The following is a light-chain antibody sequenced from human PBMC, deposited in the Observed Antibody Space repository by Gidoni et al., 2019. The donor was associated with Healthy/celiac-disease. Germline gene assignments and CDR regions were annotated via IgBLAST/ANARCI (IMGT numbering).Light chain of an antibody. V-gene: IGKV1-9*01. CDR2: AAS. Sequence: DIQLTQSPSFLSASVGDRVTITCRASQGISSYLAWYQQKPGKAPKLLIYAASTLQSGVPSRFSGSGSGTEFTLTISSLQPEDFATYYCQRLNSYPPVTFXGXTKVEIK. J-gene: IGKJ4*01. CDR3: QRLNSYPPVT. CDR1: QGISSY.